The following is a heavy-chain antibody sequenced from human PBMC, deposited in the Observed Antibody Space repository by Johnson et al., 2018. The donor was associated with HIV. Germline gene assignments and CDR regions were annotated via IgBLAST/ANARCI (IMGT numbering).Heavy chain of an antibody. Sequence: QVQLVESGGGVVQPGRSLRVSCAASGFIFSSYGMHWVRQAPGKGLEWVAVIWYDGSNKYYADSVKGRFTISRDNSKNTLYLQMNSLRAEDTAVYYCAKDSSRYYDSRGAFDIWGQGTMVTVSS. J-gene: IGHJ3*02. CDR2: IWYDGSNK. CDR3: AKDSSRYYDSRGAFDI. V-gene: IGHV3-33*06. CDR1: GFIFSSYG. D-gene: IGHD3-22*01.